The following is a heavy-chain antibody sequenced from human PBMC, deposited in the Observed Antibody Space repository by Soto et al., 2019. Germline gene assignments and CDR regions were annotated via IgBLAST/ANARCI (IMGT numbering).Heavy chain of an antibody. J-gene: IGHJ4*02. CDR1: GGSISSSSYY. CDR3: ARHTPAISISDH. Sequence: QLQLQESGPGLVKPSETLSLTCTVSGGSISSSSYYWGWIRQPPGKVLEWIGSIYYSGSTYYNPSLKSRVPISVDTSKNQFALKLSSVTAADTAVYYCARHTPAISISDHWGQGTLVTVSS. CDR2: IYYSGST. V-gene: IGHV4-39*01. D-gene: IGHD2-15*01.